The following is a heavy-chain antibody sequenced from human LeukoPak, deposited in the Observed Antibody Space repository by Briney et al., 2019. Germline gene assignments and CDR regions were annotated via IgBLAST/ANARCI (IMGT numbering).Heavy chain of an antibody. CDR3: ARDSIVGAIRADDAFDI. Sequence: ASVKVSCKASGYTFTSYGISWVRQAPGQGLEWMGWISAYNGNTNYAQKLQGRVTMTTDTSTSTAYMELRSLRSDDTAVYYCARDSIVGAIRADDAFDIWGQGTMVTVSS. CDR1: GYTFTSYG. J-gene: IGHJ3*02. V-gene: IGHV1-18*01. CDR2: ISAYNGNT. D-gene: IGHD1-26*01.